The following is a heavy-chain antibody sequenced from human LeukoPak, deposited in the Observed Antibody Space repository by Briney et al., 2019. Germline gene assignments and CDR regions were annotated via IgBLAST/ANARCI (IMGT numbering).Heavy chain of an antibody. Sequence: SGPTLVDPTQTLTLTCTFSGFSLSTSGVGVGWIRQPPGKALEWLALIYWNDDKRYSPSLKSRLTITKDTSKNQVVLTMTNMDPVDTPKFSCAHYPYFFDSGGREPLAPFS. J-gene: IGHJ4*02. CDR1: GFSLSTSGVG. CDR2: IYWNDDK. D-gene: IGHD2/OR15-2a*01. CDR3: AHYPYFFDS. V-gene: IGHV2-5*01.